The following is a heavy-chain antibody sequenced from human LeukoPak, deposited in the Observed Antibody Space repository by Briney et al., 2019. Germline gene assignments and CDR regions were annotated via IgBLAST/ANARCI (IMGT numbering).Heavy chain of an antibody. CDR2: ISGSGGGT. CDR3: AKEDSSSSRSYFEY. D-gene: IGHD6-6*01. J-gene: IGHJ4*02. CDR1: GFAFSTYA. V-gene: IGHV3-23*01. Sequence: GVSLRLSCAASGFAFSTYAMGWIRQAPGMGLEWVSAISGSGGGTYYADSVKGRFTISRDNAKNTLYLLMNNLRAEDTAVYHCAKEDSSSSRSYFEYWGQGTLVTVSS.